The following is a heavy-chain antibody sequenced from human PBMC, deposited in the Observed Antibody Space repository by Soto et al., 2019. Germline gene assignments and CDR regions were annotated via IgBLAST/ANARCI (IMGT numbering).Heavy chain of an antibody. CDR2: IYYSGST. D-gene: IGHD3-9*01. CDR1: GGPISSSGYY. CDR3: AKHWLLPHYFDY. V-gene: IGHV4-39*01. J-gene: IGHJ4*02. Sequence: SETLSLTCTVSGGPISSSGYYWGWIRQPPGKGLEWIGSIYYSGSTYYKTSLKSRVTISVDTSKNQFSLKLNSVTAADTAVYYCAKHWLLPHYFDYWGQGTLVTVS.